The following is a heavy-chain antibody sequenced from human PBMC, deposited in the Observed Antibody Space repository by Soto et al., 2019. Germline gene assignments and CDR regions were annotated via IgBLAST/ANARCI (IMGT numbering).Heavy chain of an antibody. CDR1: GYSISSGNY. D-gene: IGHD2-2*01. CDR2: LYHIGST. J-gene: IGHJ6*02. CDR3: GSSTSCYDESCVDV. V-gene: IGHV4-38-2*01. Sequence: SETLSLTCAVSGYSISSGNYWAWIRQPPGRGLEWIGSLYHIGSTHYNTSLKSRVTISVDTSKNHFSLELSSVTAADTAMYYCGSSTSCYDESCVDVWGQGPMVTVSS.